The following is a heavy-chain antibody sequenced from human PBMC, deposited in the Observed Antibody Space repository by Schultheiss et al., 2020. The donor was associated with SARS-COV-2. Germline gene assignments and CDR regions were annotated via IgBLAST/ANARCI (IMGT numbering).Heavy chain of an antibody. CDR2: IYYSGST. D-gene: IGHD2-8*02. CDR1: GGSFSGYY. J-gene: IGHJ6*02. CDR3: ARSHTGGYGMDV. V-gene: IGHV4-59*12. Sequence: SETLSLTCAVYGGSFSGYYWSWIRQPPGKGLEWIGYIYYSGSTNYNPSLKSRVTMSVDTSKNQFSLKLSSVTAADTAVYYCARSHTGGYGMDVWGQGTTVTVSS.